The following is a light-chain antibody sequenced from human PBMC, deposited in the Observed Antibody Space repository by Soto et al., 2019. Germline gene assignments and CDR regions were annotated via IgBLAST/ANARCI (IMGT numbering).Light chain of an antibody. CDR2: DTS. V-gene: IGKV3-15*01. CDR3: QPYNNWPLT. CDR1: QGIGDT. Sequence: TLAVSPGEGAPLSFRASQGIGDTLAWYQHKPGQTPRLLIYDTSTRATGVPTRFSGSRSGAEFTLTINSLQSEDFAVYYCQPYNNWPLTFGGGTKVDIK. J-gene: IGKJ4*01.